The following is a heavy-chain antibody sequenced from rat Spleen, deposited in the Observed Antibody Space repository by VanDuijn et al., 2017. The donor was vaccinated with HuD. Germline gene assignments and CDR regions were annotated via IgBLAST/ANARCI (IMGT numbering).Heavy chain of an antibody. CDR3: ARPTEGIAWFAY. V-gene: IGHV5-25*01. Sequence: EVQLVESGGGLVQPGRSLKLSCAASGFTFSSFPMAWVRQAPKKGLEWVASISPSGVYTYFRDSVKGRFTVSRDNARTTLYLQMDSLRSEDTGTYYCARPTEGIAWFAYWGQGTLVTVSS. D-gene: IGHD1-11*01. J-gene: IGHJ3*01. CDR2: ISPSGVYT. CDR1: GFTFSSFP.